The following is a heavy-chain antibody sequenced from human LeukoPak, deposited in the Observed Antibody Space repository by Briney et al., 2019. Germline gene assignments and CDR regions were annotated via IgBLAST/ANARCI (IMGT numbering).Heavy chain of an antibody. D-gene: IGHD7-27*01. CDR1: GYTFTDHY. CDR2: IHPGRGDT. CDR3: ARDHDWGPDY. Sequence: ASVKVSCKALGYTFTDHYFHWLRQAPGQGIEWMGWIHPGRGDTNIAQKFQGRVSLTRDMSISTAYMELSRLTSDDTAVYYCARDHDWGPDYWGQGTLVSVSS. J-gene: IGHJ4*02. V-gene: IGHV1-2*02.